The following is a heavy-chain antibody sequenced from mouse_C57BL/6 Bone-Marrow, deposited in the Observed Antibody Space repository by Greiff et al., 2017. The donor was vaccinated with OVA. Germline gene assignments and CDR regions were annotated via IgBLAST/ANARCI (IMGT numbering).Heavy chain of an antibody. CDR3: AFYGYDWFAY. J-gene: IGHJ3*01. D-gene: IGHD2-2*01. CDR1: GFSLTSYG. CDR2: IWSGGST. Sequence: VQGVESGPGLVQPSQSLSITCTVSGFSLTSYGVHWVRQSPGKGLEWLGVIWSGGSTDYNAAFISRLSISKDNSKSQVFFKMNSLQADDTAIYYCAFYGYDWFAYWGQGTLVTVSA. V-gene: IGHV2-2*01.